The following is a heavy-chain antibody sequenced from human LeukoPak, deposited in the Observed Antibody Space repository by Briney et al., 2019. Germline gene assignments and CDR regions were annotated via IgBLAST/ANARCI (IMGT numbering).Heavy chain of an antibody. D-gene: IGHD5-12*01. CDR2: IYYGRST. J-gene: IGHJ4*02. CDR1: GGSISSNDYY. CDR3: ARRRIVATLDY. Sequence: SETLSLTCTVSGGSISSNDYYWAWIRQPPGKGLEWIGSIYYGRSTFYSPSLKSRVTISVDTSKNQFSLNLNSVTAADTAVYYCARRRIVATLDYWGQGTLVTVSS. V-gene: IGHV4-39*01.